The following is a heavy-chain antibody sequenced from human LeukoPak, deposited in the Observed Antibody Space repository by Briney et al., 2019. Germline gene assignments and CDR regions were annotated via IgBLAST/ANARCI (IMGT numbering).Heavy chain of an antibody. CDR2: IKRDGSET. CDR3: VKNDGWFHLAQ. CDR1: GFNFRDHW. V-gene: IGHV3-7*03. D-gene: IGHD6-19*01. J-gene: IGHJ4*02. Sequence: PGGSLRLSCAVSGFNFRDHWMDWVRQAPGKGLEWVGHIKRDGSETYYLDSLKGRFSISRDNTNNALYLQMNSLRVEDTAVYYCVKNDGWFHLAQWGQGTLVTVSS.